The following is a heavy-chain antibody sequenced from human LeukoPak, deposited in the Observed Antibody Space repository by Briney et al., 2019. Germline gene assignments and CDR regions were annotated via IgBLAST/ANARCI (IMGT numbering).Heavy chain of an antibody. D-gene: IGHD6-13*01. Sequence: GESLRLSCAASGFAFNTYSMNWVRQAPGKGLEWVSFIFSSSTYIYYTDSVKGRFTISRDNARNSLYLQMNSLRAEDTAVYYCARDMSSWYYYYYMDVWGKGTTVTVSS. J-gene: IGHJ6*03. V-gene: IGHV3-21*01. CDR1: GFAFNTYS. CDR3: ARDMSSWYYYYYMDV. CDR2: IFSSSTYI.